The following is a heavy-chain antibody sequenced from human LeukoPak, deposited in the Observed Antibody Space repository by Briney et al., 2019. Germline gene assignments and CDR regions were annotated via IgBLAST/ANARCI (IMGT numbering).Heavy chain of an antibody. CDR1: GYTFTSYY. J-gene: IGHJ4*02. V-gene: IGHV1-46*01. Sequence: GASVEVSCKASGYTFTSYYMHWVRQAPGQGLEWMGIINPSGGSTSYAQKFQGRVTMTRDTSTSTVYMELSSLRSEDTAVYYCARVGVAANFDNWGQGTLVTVSS. CDR2: INPSGGST. D-gene: IGHD2-15*01. CDR3: ARVGVAANFDN.